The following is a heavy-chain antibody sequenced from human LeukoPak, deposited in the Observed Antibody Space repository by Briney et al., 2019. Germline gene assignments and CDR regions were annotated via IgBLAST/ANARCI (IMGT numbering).Heavy chain of an antibody. CDR2: IYYSGST. Sequence: SETLSLTCTVSGGSISSYYWSWIRQPPGKGLEWIGYIYYSGSTNYNPSLKSRVTISVDTSKNQFSLRLSSVTAADTAVHYCARKDHRGAENFFDYWGQGTLVTVSS. D-gene: IGHD3-10*01. CDR1: GGSISSYY. V-gene: IGHV4-59*08. CDR3: ARKDHRGAENFFDY. J-gene: IGHJ4*02.